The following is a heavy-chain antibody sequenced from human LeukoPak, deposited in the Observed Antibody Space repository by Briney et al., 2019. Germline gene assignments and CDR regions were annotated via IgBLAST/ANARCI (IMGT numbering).Heavy chain of an antibody. CDR3: TTHTGTYYEIDY. J-gene: IGHJ4*02. CDR1: GLTFNNAW. D-gene: IGHD1-26*01. V-gene: IGHV3-15*01. CDR2: IRDKTEAEPT. Sequence: GGSLRLSCVASGLTFNNAWMSWVRQVPGKGLEWVGRIRDKTEAEPTDYAAPVKGRFTISRDDTGTTLYLQMNSLKTEDTAVYYCTTHTGTYYEIDYGGQGTLVTVS.